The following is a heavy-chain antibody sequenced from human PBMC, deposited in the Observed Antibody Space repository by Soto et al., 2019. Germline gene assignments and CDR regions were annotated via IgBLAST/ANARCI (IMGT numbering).Heavy chain of an antibody. CDR3: ASMGTDCSGGCCYQNAKYFQP. D-gene: IGHD2-15*01. CDR2: INHSGST. J-gene: IGHJ1*01. CDR1: GGSFSDYY. V-gene: IGHV4-34*01. Sequence: QVQLQQWGAGLLKPSETLSLTCAVYGGSFSDYYWSWIRQPPGKGLEWIGEINHSGSTNYNPSLKSRVTPSVDTYKNQFPLKLRSVTAADRAVYYCASMGTDCSGGCCYQNAKYFQPWGQGILVTVSS.